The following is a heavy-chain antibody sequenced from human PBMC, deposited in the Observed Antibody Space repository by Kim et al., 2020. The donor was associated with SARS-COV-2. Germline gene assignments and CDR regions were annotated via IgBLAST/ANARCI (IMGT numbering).Heavy chain of an antibody. V-gene: IGHV3-30*02. J-gene: IGHJ5*02. CDR3: AKDRSLWFGEFLPLWFDP. D-gene: IGHD3-10*01. Sequence: VKGRVTIARDNSKNTLYLQMNSLRAEDTAVYYCAKDRSLWFGEFLPLWFDPWGQGTLVTVSS.